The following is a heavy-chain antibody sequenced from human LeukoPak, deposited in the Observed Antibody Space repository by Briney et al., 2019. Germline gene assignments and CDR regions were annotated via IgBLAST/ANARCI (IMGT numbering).Heavy chain of an antibody. CDR2: IRKKSDGGTT. Sequence: GGSLRLSCVVSGFTFTDAWMSRVRQAPGKGLEWVGHIRKKSDGGTTDHAAPVRGRFTISRDDSKNTLYLQMSSLKTEDTAVYYCATDLSYYETSGFSDLWGQGTLVTVSS. D-gene: IGHD3-22*01. CDR3: ATDLSYYETSGFSDL. CDR1: GFTFTDAW. V-gene: IGHV3-15*01. J-gene: IGHJ5*02.